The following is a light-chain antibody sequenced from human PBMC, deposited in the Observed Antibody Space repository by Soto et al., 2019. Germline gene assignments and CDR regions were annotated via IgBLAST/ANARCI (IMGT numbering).Light chain of an antibody. Sequence: EIVMTQSPVTLSVSPGERVTLSCRASQSISSNLAWYQQKPGQAPRLLMYGASTRATGIPARFSGSGSGTEFTLTISSLQSEDFAVYYCQQYNNWPGWAFGQGTKVE. V-gene: IGKV3-15*01. J-gene: IGKJ1*01. CDR3: QQYNNWPGWA. CDR1: QSISSN. CDR2: GAS.